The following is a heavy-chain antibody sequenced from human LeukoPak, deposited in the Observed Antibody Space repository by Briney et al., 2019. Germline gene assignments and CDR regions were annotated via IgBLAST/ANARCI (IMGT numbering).Heavy chain of an antibody. V-gene: IGHV3-74*01. CDR3: VRGGYSSFDY. Sequence: GGSLRLSCAASGFTFSSYWMHWVRQARGKGLVWVSRMISDGGSTSYTDSVKGRFTISRDNAKNTLYLQMNSLRAEDTAVYYCVRGGYSSFDYWGQGTLVTVSS. J-gene: IGHJ4*02. D-gene: IGHD3-10*01. CDR2: MISDGGST. CDR1: GFTFSSYW.